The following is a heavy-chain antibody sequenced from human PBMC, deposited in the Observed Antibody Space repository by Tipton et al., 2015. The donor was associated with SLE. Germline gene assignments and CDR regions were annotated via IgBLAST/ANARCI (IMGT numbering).Heavy chain of an antibody. V-gene: IGHV4-61*01. CDR2: IYYSGST. CDR3: ARGDVVEHAFDI. D-gene: IGHD3-22*01. Sequence: TLSLTCTVSGGSVSSGSYYWSWIRQPPGKGLEWIGYIYYSGSTNYNPSLKSRVTISVDTSKNQFSLKLSSVTAADTTVYYCARGDVVEHAFDIWGQGTMVTVSS. CDR1: GGSVSSGSYY. J-gene: IGHJ3*02.